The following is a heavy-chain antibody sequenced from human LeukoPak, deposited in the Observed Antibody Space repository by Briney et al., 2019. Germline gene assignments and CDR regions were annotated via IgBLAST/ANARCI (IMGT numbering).Heavy chain of an antibody. J-gene: IGHJ5*02. D-gene: IGHD5-24*01. CDR2: ISSGSSTI. V-gene: IGHV3-11*01. CDR1: GFTFSDYY. CDR3: ARDRRMATIWYNWFDP. Sequence: PGGSLRLSCAASGFTFSDYYMSWIRQAPGKGLECISYISSGSSTIYYADSVKGRFTISRDNAKNSLYLQMNSLRAEDTAVYYCARDRRMATIWYNWFDPWGQGTLVTVSS.